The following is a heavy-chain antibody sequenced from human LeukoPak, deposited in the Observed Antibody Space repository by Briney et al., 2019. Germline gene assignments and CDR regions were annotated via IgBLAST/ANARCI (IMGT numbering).Heavy chain of an antibody. D-gene: IGHD1/OR15-1a*01. V-gene: IGHV3-20*04. CDR2: INWNGGST. Sequence: GGSLRLSCAASRFTFSSYSMNWVRQAPGKGLEWVSGINWNGGSTGYADSVKGRFTISRDNAKNSLYLQMNSLRAEDTALYYCARNSDNYYYMDVWGKGTTVTVSS. J-gene: IGHJ6*03. CDR1: RFTFSSYS. CDR3: ARNSDNYYYMDV.